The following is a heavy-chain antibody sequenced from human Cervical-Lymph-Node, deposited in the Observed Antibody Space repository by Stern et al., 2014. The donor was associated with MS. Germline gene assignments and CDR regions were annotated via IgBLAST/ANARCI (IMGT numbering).Heavy chain of an antibody. D-gene: IGHD3-10*01. Sequence: VQLVESGGDLVKPGGSLRLSCAASGFTFSHYHLSWIRQAPGKGLEWVSYISPSATTIYYADSVKGRFTISRDNAKNFLFLQMNSLRAEDTAVYYCVRGGSGDIWGQGTLVTVSS. CDR3: VRGGSGDI. J-gene: IGHJ4*02. CDR2: ISPSATTI. V-gene: IGHV3-11*01. CDR1: GFTFSHYH.